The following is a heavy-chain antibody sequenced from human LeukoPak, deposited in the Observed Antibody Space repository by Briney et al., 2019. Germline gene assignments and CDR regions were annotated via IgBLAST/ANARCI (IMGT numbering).Heavy chain of an antibody. Sequence: ASVKVSCKASGYTFTSHDINWVRQATGQGLEWMGWMNPNSGNTGYAQKFQGRVTMTRNTSISTAYMELSSLRSEDTAVYYCARGRLRWSTRWFDPWGQGTLVTVSS. CDR2: MNPNSGNT. J-gene: IGHJ5*02. D-gene: IGHD3-16*01. V-gene: IGHV1-8*01. CDR3: ARGRLRWSTRWFDP. CDR1: GYTFTSHD.